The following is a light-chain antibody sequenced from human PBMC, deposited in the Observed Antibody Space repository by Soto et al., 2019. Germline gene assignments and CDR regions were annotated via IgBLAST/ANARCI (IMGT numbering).Light chain of an antibody. CDR3: GSYTSTDTPSV. V-gene: IGLV2-14*01. Sequence: QSAIPQRSSVSVSRGQSITISCTGTSTDVGGYNYVSWYQHHPGKGPKLIIYEVNNRPSGVSDRFSGSKSVNKASLTISNLETEDESDYYCGSYTSTDTPSVFGTGTKVTVL. CDR2: EVN. CDR1: STDVGGYNY. J-gene: IGLJ1*01.